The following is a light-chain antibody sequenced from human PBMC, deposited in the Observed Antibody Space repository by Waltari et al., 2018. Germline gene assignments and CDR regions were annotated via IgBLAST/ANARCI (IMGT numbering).Light chain of an antibody. J-gene: IGLJ3*02. CDR2: TTD. Sequence: QSVLTQKPSASGTPGQRVTISCPGSLSNIGVHPVTWYHQPAGAAPKLPISTTDQRPPGLPDRFYASKSGASASLAISGLQSEDEGDYHCAAWDDGLNAWVFGGGTKVTVL. V-gene: IGLV1-44*01. CDR1: LSNIGVHP. CDR3: AAWDDGLNAWV.